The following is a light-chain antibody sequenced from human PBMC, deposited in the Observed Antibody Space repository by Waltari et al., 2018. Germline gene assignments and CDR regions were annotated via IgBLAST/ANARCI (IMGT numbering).Light chain of an antibody. CDR2: RNN. CDR3: AAWDDTLSAVL. Sequence: QSVLTQPPSASGTPGQRATISCSGSSSNLGINYVYWYPHPPGTTPKLLIYRNNQRPSGVPDRFSGSKSGTSASLAISGLRSEDEADYYCAAWDDTLSAVLFGGGTNLTVL. CDR1: SSNLGINY. V-gene: IGLV1-47*01. J-gene: IGLJ3*02.